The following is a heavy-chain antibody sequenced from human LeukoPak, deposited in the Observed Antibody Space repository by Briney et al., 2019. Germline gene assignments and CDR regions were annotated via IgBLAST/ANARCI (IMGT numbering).Heavy chain of an antibody. CDR3: ARRHYYYDRSGFYYYFDT. CDR2: IQPGNPEI. CDR1: DYSFTSYW. J-gene: IGHJ4*02. D-gene: IGHD3-22*01. V-gene: IGHV5-51*01. Sequence: GESLKISCKASDYSFTSYWIGWVRPMPGKGLEWVGNIQPGNPEIRYSPSFQGQVTLSADKSISTAYLQWSSLKASDTAMYYCARRHYYYDRSGFYYYFDTWGQGTQVTVTS.